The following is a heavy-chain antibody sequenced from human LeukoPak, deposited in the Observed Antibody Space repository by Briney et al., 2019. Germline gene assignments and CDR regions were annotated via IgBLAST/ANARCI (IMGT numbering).Heavy chain of an antibody. CDR1: GFSLSTSGVG. D-gene: IGHD4-17*01. J-gene: IGHJ4*02. V-gene: IGHV2-5*02. CDR2: IYWDDDN. Sequence: SGPTLVNPTQTLTLTCTFSGFSLSTSGVGVGWIRQPPGKALEWLALIYWDDDNRYSPSLKSRLTITKDTSKNQVVLTMANMDPVDTATYYCAHRRLPDYGDYESLSGDRYSFDYWGQGTLVTVSS. CDR3: AHRRLPDYGDYESLSGDRYSFDY.